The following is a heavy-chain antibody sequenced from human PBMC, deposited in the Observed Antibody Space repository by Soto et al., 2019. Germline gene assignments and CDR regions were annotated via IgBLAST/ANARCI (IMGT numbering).Heavy chain of an antibody. D-gene: IGHD1-1*01. CDR3: ARGRYGDY. J-gene: IGHJ4*02. CDR2: ISAHNGNT. CDR1: GYAFTTYG. V-gene: IGHV1-18*01. Sequence: QVHLVQSGAEVKKPGASVKVACKGSGYAFTTYGITWVRQAPGQGLEWMGWISAHNGNTNYAQKLQGRVTVTRDTSTSTAYMELRSLRSDDTSVYYCARGRYGDYWGQGALVTVSS.